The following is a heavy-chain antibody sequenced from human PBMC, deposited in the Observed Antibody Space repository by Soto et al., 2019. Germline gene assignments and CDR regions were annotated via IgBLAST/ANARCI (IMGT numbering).Heavy chain of an antibody. CDR2: INPSAGST. Sequence: QVPLVQSGAAVKKPGASVKVSCKASGYTFTSYYMHWVRQAPGQGLEWMGIINPSAGSTSYAQKFQGRVTMTRDTSTSAVYMELSSLRSEDTAVYYCAKGEVYSSGWANWFDPWGQGTLVTVSS. D-gene: IGHD6-19*01. CDR1: GYTFTSYY. J-gene: IGHJ5*02. CDR3: AKGEVYSSGWANWFDP. V-gene: IGHV1-46*01.